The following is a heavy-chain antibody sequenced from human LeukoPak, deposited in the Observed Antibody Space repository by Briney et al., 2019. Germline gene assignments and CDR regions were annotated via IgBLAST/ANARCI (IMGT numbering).Heavy chain of an antibody. D-gene: IGHD2-2*01. CDR3: ASGHCSSTSCSREY. CDR2: INPNSGGT. Sequence: VASVKVSCKASGYTFTGYYMHWVRQAPGQGLEWMGWINPNSGGTNYAQKFQGRVTMTRDTSISTAYMELSRLRSDDTAVYYCASGHCSSTSCSREYWGQGTLVTVSS. CDR1: GYTFTGYY. J-gene: IGHJ4*02. V-gene: IGHV1-2*02.